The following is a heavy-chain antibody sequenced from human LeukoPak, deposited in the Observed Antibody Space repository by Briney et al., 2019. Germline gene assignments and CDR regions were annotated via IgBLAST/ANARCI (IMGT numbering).Heavy chain of an antibody. CDR1: GITFRRNH. V-gene: IGHV3-66*02. J-gene: IGHJ1*01. CDR2: IYSGGDT. CDR3: ARDQCTSASCYSN. Sequence: GGSLRLSCAASGITFRRNHMSWVRQAPGKGLEWVSVIYSGGDTYYAESVKGRFTISRDNSKNTLYLQMNSLRDEDTAVYYCARDQCTSASCYSNWGQGTLVTVSS. D-gene: IGHD2-2*02.